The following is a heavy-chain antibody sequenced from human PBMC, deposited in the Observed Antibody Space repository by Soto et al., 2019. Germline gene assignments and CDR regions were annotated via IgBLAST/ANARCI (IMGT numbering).Heavy chain of an antibody. CDR3: ARLEQQLVDYWYFDL. Sequence: QVQLLQSGAEVKKPGSSVTVSCKASGGTFSSNAIGWVRQAPGQGLEWMGGIVPMFGTPKNAQKFQGRVTITAAESTRTAYMELSSLRSDDTAVYYCARLEQQLVDYWYFDLWGRGTLVTVSS. V-gene: IGHV1-69*12. D-gene: IGHD6-13*01. CDR2: IVPMFGTP. J-gene: IGHJ2*01. CDR1: GGTFSSNA.